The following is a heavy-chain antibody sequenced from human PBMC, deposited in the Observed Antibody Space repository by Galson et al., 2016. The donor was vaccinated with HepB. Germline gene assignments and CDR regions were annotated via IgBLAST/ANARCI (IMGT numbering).Heavy chain of an antibody. CDR2: IGSRSSPI. Sequence: SLRLSCAASGFTFSSYALNWVRQPPGKGLEWVSYIGSRSSPIHYADSVKGRFTISRDNAKNSLYLQMNSLRDEDTAVYYCARVDEGYYYLIDNWGQGTLVTASS. V-gene: IGHV3-48*02. CDR3: ARVDEGYYYLIDN. D-gene: IGHD3-22*01. CDR1: GFTFSSYA. J-gene: IGHJ4*02.